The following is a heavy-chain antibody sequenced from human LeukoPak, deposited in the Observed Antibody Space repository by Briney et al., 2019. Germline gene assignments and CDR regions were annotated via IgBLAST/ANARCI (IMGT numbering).Heavy chain of an antibody. CDR1: GFTFSSYG. CDR3: AKPVQRGVYNWNYLGWFDP. Sequence: GGSLRLSCAASGFTFSSYGLHWVRQAPGQGLEWVAFIRYDGSIKYYADSVKGRFAISRDNSKNTLYLQMHSLRAEDTAVYYCAKPVQRGVYNWNYLGWFDPWGLGTLVTVSS. V-gene: IGHV3-30*02. CDR2: IRYDGSIK. J-gene: IGHJ5*02. D-gene: IGHD1-7*01.